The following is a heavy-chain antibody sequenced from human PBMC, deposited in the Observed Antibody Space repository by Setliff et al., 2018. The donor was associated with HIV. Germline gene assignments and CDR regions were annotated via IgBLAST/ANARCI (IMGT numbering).Heavy chain of an antibody. V-gene: IGHV4-30-2*01. D-gene: IGHD3-22*01. J-gene: IGHJ5*02. Sequence: CAVSGGSIRSSGYSWSWIRQPPGKGLEWIGYISQSGSTYYNPSLKSRVTISVDRSKNQFSLKLSSVTAADTAVYYCARGPYYYDSNKVLREEGFDPWGQGTLVTVSS. CDR2: ISQSGST. CDR3: ARGPYYYDSNKVLREEGFDP. CDR1: GGSIRSSGYS.